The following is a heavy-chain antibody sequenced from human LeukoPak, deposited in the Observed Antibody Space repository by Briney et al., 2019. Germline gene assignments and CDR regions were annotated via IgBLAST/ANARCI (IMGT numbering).Heavy chain of an antibody. D-gene: IGHD2-2*02. Sequence: GASVKVSCKASGYTFTGYYMHWVRQAPGQGLEWMGWINPNSGGTNYAQKFQGRVTMTRDTSISTAYMELSRLRSDDTAVYYCARIIRYCSSTSCYTAHTAMVFDYWGQGTLVTVSS. V-gene: IGHV1-2*02. CDR3: ARIIRYCSSTSCYTAHTAMVFDY. CDR1: GYTFTGYY. J-gene: IGHJ4*02. CDR2: INPNSGGT.